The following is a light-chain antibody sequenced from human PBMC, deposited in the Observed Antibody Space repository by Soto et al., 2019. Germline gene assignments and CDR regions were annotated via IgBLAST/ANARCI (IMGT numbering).Light chain of an antibody. CDR1: QSVSTY. V-gene: IGKV3-20*01. CDR3: QQYGSSIT. J-gene: IGKJ5*01. Sequence: EIVMTQSPATLSVSPGERATLSCRASQSVSTYLAWYQQTPGQAPRLLIFDASKRATGIPARFSGSGSGTDFTLTISRLEPEDFAVYYCQQYGSSITFGQGTRLEIK. CDR2: DAS.